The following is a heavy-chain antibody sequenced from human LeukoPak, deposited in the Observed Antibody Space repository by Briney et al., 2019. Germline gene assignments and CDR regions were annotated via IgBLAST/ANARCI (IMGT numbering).Heavy chain of an antibody. CDR1: GFTFSTYG. J-gene: IGHJ3*02. CDR3: ARNPGYYSGWNALDI. CDR2: IRYDGSNK. V-gene: IGHV3-30*02. D-gene: IGHD6-19*01. Sequence: PGGSLRLSCAASGFTFSTYGMYWVRQAPGKWLEWVAFIRYDGSNKYYADSVKGRFTISRDNAKNSLYLQMNSLRAEDTAVYYCARNPGYYSGWNALDIWGQGTMVTVSS.